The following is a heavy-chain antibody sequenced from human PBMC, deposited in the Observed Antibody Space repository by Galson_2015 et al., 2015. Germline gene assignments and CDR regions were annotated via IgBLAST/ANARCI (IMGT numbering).Heavy chain of an antibody. V-gene: IGHV2-5*02. J-gene: IGHJ4*02. CDR2: IYWDDDR. CDR1: GFSLSTSGVG. CDR3: AHRQGHGDSVKFDY. Sequence: PALVKPTQTLTLTCTFSGFSLSTSGVGVGWIRQPPGKALEWLALIYWDDDRRYSPSLKSRLTITKDTSKNQVVLTMTNLDPVDTATYYCAHRQGHGDSVKFDYWGQGTLVTVSS. D-gene: IGHD4-17*01.